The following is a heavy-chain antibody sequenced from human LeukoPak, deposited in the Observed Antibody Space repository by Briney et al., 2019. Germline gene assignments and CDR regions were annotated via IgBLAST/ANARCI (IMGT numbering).Heavy chain of an antibody. J-gene: IGHJ4*02. Sequence: GGSLRLSCAASGFTFSSYGMHWVRQAPGKGLEWVSFIRYDGGKKYYADSVKGRFNISRDNSKNTLYLQMNSLRAEDTALYYCAKTGSWGSSNYYFDYWGQGTLVTVSS. CDR2: IRYDGGKK. CDR3: AKTGSWGSSNYYFDY. V-gene: IGHV3-30*02. D-gene: IGHD2-15*01. CDR1: GFTFSSYG.